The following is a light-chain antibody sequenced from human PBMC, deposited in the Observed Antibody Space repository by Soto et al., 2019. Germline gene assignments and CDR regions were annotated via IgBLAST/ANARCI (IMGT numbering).Light chain of an antibody. CDR2: GAS. V-gene: IGKV3-15*01. J-gene: IGKJ1*01. CDR1: QSINSN. Sequence: EIVMTQSPATLSVSPGERATLSCRASQSINSNLAWYQQKPGQAPRLLIYGASTRATGVPARFSGSGSGTEFTLTISSLQSEDFAVYYCQPYSNWWSFGQGTKVDIK. CDR3: QPYSNWWS.